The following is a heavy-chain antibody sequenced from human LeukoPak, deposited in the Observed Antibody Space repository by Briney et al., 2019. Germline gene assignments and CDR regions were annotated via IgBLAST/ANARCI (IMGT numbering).Heavy chain of an antibody. CDR2: ISGYNGNT. Sequence: ASVKVSCKASGGTFSSYAINWVRQAPGQGLEWMGWISGYNGNTNYAQKLQGRVTMTTDTSTSTVYMELRSLKSDDTAVYYCASLKNYYDSSGYLVTDAFDIWGQGTMVTVSS. CDR1: GGTFSSYA. J-gene: IGHJ3*02. V-gene: IGHV1-18*01. CDR3: ASLKNYYDSSGYLVTDAFDI. D-gene: IGHD3-22*01.